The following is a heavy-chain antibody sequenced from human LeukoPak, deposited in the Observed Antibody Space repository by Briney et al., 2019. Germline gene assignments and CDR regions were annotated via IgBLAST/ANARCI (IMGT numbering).Heavy chain of an antibody. Sequence: ASVKVSCKASGYIFTDYYMHWVRQAPGQGLEWMGWINPNSGGTNYAQKFQGRVTMTRDTSISTAYMELSRLRSDDTAVYYCARDLTYYYGSGSYYTSYWGQGTLVTVSS. CDR3: ARDLTYYYGSGSYYTSY. D-gene: IGHD3-10*01. V-gene: IGHV1-2*02. CDR1: GYIFTDYY. J-gene: IGHJ4*02. CDR2: INPNSGGT.